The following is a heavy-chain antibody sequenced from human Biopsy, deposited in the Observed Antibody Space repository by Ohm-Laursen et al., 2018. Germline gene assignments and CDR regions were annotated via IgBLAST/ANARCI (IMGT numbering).Heavy chain of an antibody. CDR1: GDTFSRSA. Sequence: SVKVSCKVSGDTFSRSAFFWVRQAPGQGLEWMGWINPNSGGTKYAQKFQGRVTMAGDTSINTVHMELRNLRSDDTAVYYCARRTWDNWGLGTLITVSS. CDR2: INPNSGGT. V-gene: IGHV1-2*02. J-gene: IGHJ4*02. CDR3: ARRTWDN.